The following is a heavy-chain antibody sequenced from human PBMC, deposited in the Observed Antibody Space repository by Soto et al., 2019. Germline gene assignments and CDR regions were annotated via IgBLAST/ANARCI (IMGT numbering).Heavy chain of an antibody. CDR3: ASGLVYESSCYYGDSGNY. CDR2: IWYDGSNK. J-gene: IGHJ4*02. D-gene: IGHD3-22*01. V-gene: IGHV3-33*01. CDR1: GFTFSSYG. Sequence: QVQLVESGGGVVQPGRSLRLSCAASGFTFSSYGMHWVRQAPGKGLEWVAVIWYDGSNKYYADSVKGRFTISRDNSKNTLYRQMNSLRGEDTAVYYCASGLVYESSCYYGDSGNYWGQGTLVTVSS.